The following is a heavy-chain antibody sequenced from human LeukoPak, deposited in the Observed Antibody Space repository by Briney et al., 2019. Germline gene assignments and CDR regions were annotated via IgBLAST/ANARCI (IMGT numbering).Heavy chain of an antibody. J-gene: IGHJ6*02. V-gene: IGHV1-8*01. CDR2: MNPNSGNT. CDR3: ARLFGYYGSSGYTEDYGMDV. Sequence: ASVKVSCKASGYTFTSYDINWVRQATGQGLEWMGWMNPNSGNTGYAQKFQGRVTMTRNTSISTAYMELSSLRSEDTAVYYCARLFGYYGSSGYTEDYGMDVWGQGTTVTVSS. D-gene: IGHD3-22*01. CDR1: GYTFTSYD.